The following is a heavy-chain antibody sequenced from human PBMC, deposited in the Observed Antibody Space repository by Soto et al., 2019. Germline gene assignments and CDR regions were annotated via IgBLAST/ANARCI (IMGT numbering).Heavy chain of an antibody. J-gene: IGHJ6*03. CDR1: GGSFSGYY. CDR3: ARGPLLNYDFWSGYSHYYYMDV. Sequence: QVQLQQWGAGLLKPSETLSLTCAVYGGSFSGYYWSWIRQPPGKGLEWIGEINHSGSTNYNPSLKSRVTISVDTSKNQFSLKLSSVTAADTAVYYCARGPLLNYDFWSGYSHYYYMDVSGKGTTVTVSS. V-gene: IGHV4-34*01. CDR2: INHSGST. D-gene: IGHD3-3*01.